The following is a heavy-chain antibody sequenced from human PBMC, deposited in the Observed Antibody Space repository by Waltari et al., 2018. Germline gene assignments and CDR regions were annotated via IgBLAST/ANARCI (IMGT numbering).Heavy chain of an antibody. D-gene: IGHD2-2*01. CDR1: GFTFRSYA. Sequence: QVQLVESGVGVVQPGRSLRLSCAASGFTFRSYALHWVRQAPGKGLEWVAVISYDGSNKYYADSVKGRFTISRDNSKNTLYLQMNSLRAEDTAVYYCARRGGYCSSTSCPGAFDIWGQGTMVTVSS. V-gene: IGHV3-30*04. CDR3: ARRGGYCSSTSCPGAFDI. J-gene: IGHJ3*02. CDR2: ISYDGSNK.